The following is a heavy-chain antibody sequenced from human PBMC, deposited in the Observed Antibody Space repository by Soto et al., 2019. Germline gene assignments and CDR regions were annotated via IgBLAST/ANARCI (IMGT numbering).Heavy chain of an antibody. V-gene: IGHV1-69*13. Sequence: SVKVSCKASGGTFSSYAISWVRQAPGQELEWMGGIIPIFGTANYAQKFQGRVTITADESTSTAYMELSSLRSEDTAVYYCASDVDCYDSSGHCGYWGQGTLVTVSS. CDR3: ASDVDCYDSSGHCGY. J-gene: IGHJ4*02. D-gene: IGHD3-22*01. CDR1: GGTFSSYA. CDR2: IIPIFGTA.